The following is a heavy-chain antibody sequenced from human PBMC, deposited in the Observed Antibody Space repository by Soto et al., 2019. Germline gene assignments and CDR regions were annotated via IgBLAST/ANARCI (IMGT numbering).Heavy chain of an antibody. CDR3: AKDLLHTYSYDSSGFFDY. V-gene: IGHV3-23*01. J-gene: IGHJ4*02. Sequence: GGSLRLSCAAAGFTFRSYAMNWVRQAPGKGLEWVSRITGSGVTTYYANSVKGRFTISRDNSNNTLSLQMNSLRAEDTAVYYCAKDLLHTYSYDSSGFFDYWGQGTLVTVSS. CDR1: GFTFRSYA. CDR2: ITGSGVTT. D-gene: IGHD3-22*01.